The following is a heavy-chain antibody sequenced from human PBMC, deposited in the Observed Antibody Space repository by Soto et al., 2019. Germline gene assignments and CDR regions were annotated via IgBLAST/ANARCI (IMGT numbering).Heavy chain of an antibody. CDR1: GFTVSNTY. CDR2: IYGGGYT. Sequence: GGSLRLSCAASGFTVSNTYMSWVRQAPGKGLEWVSIIYGGGYTYHADSVKGRFSTSRDTSGNTLSLQMNSVRAGDTAVYYCARGGSSGTYYAHWNFDLWGRGTLVTVSS. J-gene: IGHJ2*01. CDR3: ARGGSSGTYYAHWNFDL. V-gene: IGHV3-66*01. D-gene: IGHD3-10*01.